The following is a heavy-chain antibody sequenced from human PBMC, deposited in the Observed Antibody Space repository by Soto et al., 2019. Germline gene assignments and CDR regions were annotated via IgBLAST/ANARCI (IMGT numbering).Heavy chain of an antibody. V-gene: IGHV3-11*01. CDR1: GFPFKNYF. CDR2: IGINTEIT. J-gene: IGHJ5*02. Sequence: QVQLVESGGGLVKPGGSLSLSCAASGFPFKNYFMGWIRQSPGKGLEWLSYIGINTEITYYAKSVQDRFTISRDNARNSLYLHMTSLAVEDTATYYCVRDGGGAFYPLDLWGQGTMVTVSS. D-gene: IGHD2-21*02. CDR3: VRDGGGAFYPLDL.